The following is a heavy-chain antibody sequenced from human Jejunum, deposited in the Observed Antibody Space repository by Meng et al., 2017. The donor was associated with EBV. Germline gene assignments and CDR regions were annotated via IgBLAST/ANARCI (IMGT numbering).Heavy chain of an antibody. J-gene: IGHJ4*02. D-gene: IGHD3-10*01. V-gene: IGHV3-74*01. Sequence: EIKLVGSGGSLVQPGESLRLSCAASGFTLSTYWMHWVRQAPGKGLVWVSRISSDGRSITYADSVKGRFTISRDNAKNTLYLQMNSLRVEDTAVYYCATGQGDSRYYFDSWSQGTLVTVSS. CDR3: ATGQGDSRYYFDS. CDR2: ISSDGRSI. CDR1: GFTLSTYW.